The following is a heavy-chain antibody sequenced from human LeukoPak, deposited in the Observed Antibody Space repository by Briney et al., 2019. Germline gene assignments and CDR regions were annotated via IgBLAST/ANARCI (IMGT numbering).Heavy chain of an antibody. J-gene: IGHJ4*02. V-gene: IGHV4-34*01. CDR1: GGSYSDYY. D-gene: IGHD2-21*01. Sequence: PSETLCLTCAVYGGSYSDYYWNWIRQPPGKGLEWLGEIHPSGGTNYNPSLKSRITISLDPSTNYFSLKLTSVTAADTAVYYCARGPDSRKQGYWGQGTLVTVSS. CDR3: ARGPDSRKQGY. CDR2: IHPSGGT.